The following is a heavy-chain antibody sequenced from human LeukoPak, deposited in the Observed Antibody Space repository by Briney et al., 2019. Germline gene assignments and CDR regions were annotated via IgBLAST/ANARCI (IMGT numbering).Heavy chain of an antibody. D-gene: IGHD2-15*01. J-gene: IGHJ3*02. Sequence: GGSLRLSCAASEFTISRYWMHWVRQVPGKGLVWVSNINNDGSITTYADSVKGRFSISRDNVKNTLFLQMNSLGAEDTALYYCARGWNTTPRSGFDIWGLGTMVTVSS. CDR1: EFTISRYW. CDR3: ARGWNTTPRSGFDI. CDR2: INNDGSIT. V-gene: IGHV3-74*01.